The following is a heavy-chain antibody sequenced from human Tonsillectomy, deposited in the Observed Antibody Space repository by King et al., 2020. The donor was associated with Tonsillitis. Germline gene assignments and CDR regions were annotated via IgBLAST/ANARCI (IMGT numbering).Heavy chain of an antibody. CDR2: IYPGDSET. Sequence: QLVQSGAEVKKPGESLKISCKGSGYSFTSYWIGWVRQMPGKGLEWMGIIYPGDSETRYSPSFQGQVTISVDKSISTAYLQWSSLQASDTAMYYCGRLGYYGSGTYYWGNWFDPWGQGTLVTVSS. J-gene: IGHJ5*02. CDR1: GYSFTSYW. CDR3: GRLGYYGSGTYYWGNWFDP. V-gene: IGHV5-51*03. D-gene: IGHD3-10*01.